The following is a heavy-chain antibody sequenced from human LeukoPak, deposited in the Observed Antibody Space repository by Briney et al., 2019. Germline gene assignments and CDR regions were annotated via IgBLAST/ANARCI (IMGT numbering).Heavy chain of an antibody. V-gene: IGHV3-48*01. J-gene: IGHJ4*02. CDR3: ARYQWLDY. D-gene: IGHD6-19*01. CDR1: GFTFSGYI. Sequence: GGSLRLSCAASGFTFSGYIMNWVRQAPGKGLGWGSFISSSSNTIYYADSVKGRFTVSRDTAQNSLYLQMHSLRAEDTAVYYCARYQWLDYWGQGTLVTVPS. CDR2: ISSSSNTI.